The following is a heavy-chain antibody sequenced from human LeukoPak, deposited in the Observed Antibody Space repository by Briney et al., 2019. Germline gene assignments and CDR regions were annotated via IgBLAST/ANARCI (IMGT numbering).Heavy chain of an antibody. Sequence: GGSLRLSCTTSGFTFGDYGMSWVRQAPGKGLEWVSYISSSGSTIYYADSVKGRFTISRDNAKNSLYLQMNSLRAEDTAVYYCAREGGEWELLRTFDYWGQGTLVTVSS. CDR3: AREGGEWELLRTFDY. J-gene: IGHJ4*02. CDR2: ISSSGSTI. CDR1: GFTFGDYG. V-gene: IGHV3-48*03. D-gene: IGHD1-26*01.